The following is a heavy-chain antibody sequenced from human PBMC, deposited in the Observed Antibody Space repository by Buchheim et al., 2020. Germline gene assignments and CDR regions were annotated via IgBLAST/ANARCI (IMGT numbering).Heavy chain of an antibody. V-gene: IGHV4-39*01. CDR2: IYYSGST. CDR3: AGHVGGSEGCYYFDY. D-gene: IGHD1-26*01. CDR1: GGPISSSSYY. J-gene: IGHJ4*02. Sequence: QLQLQESAPGLVKPSETLPPTCTVSGGPISSSSYYWGWIRQPPGKGLEWIGSIYYSGSTYYNPSLKSRVTISVDTSKNQFSLKLSSVTAAKTAVYYCAGHVGGSEGCYYFDYWGQGT.